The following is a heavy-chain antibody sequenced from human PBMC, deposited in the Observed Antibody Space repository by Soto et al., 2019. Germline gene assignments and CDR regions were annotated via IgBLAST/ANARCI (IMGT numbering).Heavy chain of an antibody. V-gene: IGHV3-21*01. J-gene: IGHJ4*02. CDR1: GFTFSSYS. CDR2: ISSSSDYI. D-gene: IGHD3-16*01. Sequence: GGSLRLSCAASGFTFSSYSMNWVRQAPGKGLEWVSFISSSSDYIYYADSLKGRFTISRDNAKNSLYLQMNSLRAEDTAVYYCARDPVGGVMSPEPGYWGQGTLVTVPS. CDR3: ARDPVGGVMSPEPGY.